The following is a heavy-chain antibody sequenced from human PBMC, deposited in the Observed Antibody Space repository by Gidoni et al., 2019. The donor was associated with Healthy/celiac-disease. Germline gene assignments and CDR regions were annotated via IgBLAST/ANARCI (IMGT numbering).Heavy chain of an antibody. CDR3: ARETVGPCLVY. CDR2: IYYSGST. CDR1: GGSISSGCYY. J-gene: IGHJ4*02. Sequence: QLQESGPGLVKPSPTLSLTSTVSGGSISSGCYYWRWIRQHPGKGLEWIGYIYYSGSTYYNPSLKSRVTISVDTSKNQFSLKLSSVTAADTAVYYCARETVGPCLVYWGQGTLVTVSS. D-gene: IGHD4-17*01. V-gene: IGHV4-31*03.